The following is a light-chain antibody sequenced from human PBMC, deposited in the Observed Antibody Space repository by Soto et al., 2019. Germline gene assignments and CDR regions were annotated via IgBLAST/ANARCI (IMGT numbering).Light chain of an antibody. CDR3: QQYNAYSQA. J-gene: IGKJ1*01. CDR2: QAS. V-gene: IGKV1-5*03. Sequence: DIKMTQSPSNLSESVGDSVTITCLASASVSRWLAWYQQKPGRTPKLLIYQASTLETGVPSRFSGSGSGTEFTLTISSLQTDDFATYYCQQYNAYSQAFGQWTKVEIK. CDR1: ASVSRW.